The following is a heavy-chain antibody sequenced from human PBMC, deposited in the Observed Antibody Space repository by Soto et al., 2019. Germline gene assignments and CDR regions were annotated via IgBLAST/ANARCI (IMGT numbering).Heavy chain of an antibody. CDR3: ASLDIVVVPAANYYGMDV. CDR2: IIPIFGTA. D-gene: IGHD2-2*03. Sequence: SVKVSCKASGGTFSSYAISWVRQAPGQGLEWMGGIIPIFGTANYAQKFQGRVTITADESTSTAYMELSSLRSEDTAVYYRASLDIVVVPAANYYGMDVWGQGTTVTVSS. CDR1: GGTFSSYA. J-gene: IGHJ6*02. V-gene: IGHV1-69*13.